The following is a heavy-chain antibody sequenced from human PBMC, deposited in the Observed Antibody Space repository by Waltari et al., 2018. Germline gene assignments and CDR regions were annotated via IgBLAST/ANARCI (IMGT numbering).Heavy chain of an antibody. CDR3: ARDEMHRTTWYHF. J-gene: IGHJ4*02. V-gene: IGHV3-7*04. CDR2: IEQDGTEK. D-gene: IGHD6-13*01. Sequence: EVQLVESGGGLVQPGGSLRLSCAVSGFTFSTYSMTWVRQAPGKWLEWVANIEQDGTEKYDVDSVKGRFSISRDNGKNLLYLHMNSLRADDTAVYYCARDEMHRTTWYHFWGQGTQVTVSS. CDR1: GFTFSTYS.